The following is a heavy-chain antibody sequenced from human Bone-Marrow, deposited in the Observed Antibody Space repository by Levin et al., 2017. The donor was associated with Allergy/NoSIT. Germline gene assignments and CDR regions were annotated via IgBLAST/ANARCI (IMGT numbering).Heavy chain of an antibody. D-gene: IGHD6-19*01. J-gene: IGHJ4*02. V-gene: IGHV1-18*01. CDR1: GYTFSSYG. CDR2: ISAYNGIT. CDR3: ARDPGGYSSVLYDKSFDY. Sequence: GESLKISCKASGYTFSSYGLSWVRQAPGQGLEWMGWISAYNGITNYAQKLQGRVTMTTDTSTSTAYMELRSLRSDDTAVYYCARDPGGYSSVLYDKSFDYWGQGTLVTVSS.